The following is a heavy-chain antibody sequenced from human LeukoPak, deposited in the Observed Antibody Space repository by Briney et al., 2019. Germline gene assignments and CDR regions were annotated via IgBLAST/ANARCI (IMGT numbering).Heavy chain of an antibody. CDR2: IYHSGST. CDR3: ASSGYSSGWHDY. V-gene: IGHV4-38-2*02. Sequence: PSETLSLTCTVSGCSISSGYYWGWIRQPPGKGLEWIGSIYHSGSTYYNPSLKSRVTISVDTSKNQFSLKLSSVTAADTAVYYCASSGYSSGWHDYWGQGTLVTVSS. D-gene: IGHD6-19*01. CDR1: GCSISSGYY. J-gene: IGHJ4*02.